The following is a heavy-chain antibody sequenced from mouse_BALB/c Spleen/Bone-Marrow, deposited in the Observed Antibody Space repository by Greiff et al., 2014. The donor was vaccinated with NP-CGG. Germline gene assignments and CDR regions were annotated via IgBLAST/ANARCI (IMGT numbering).Heavy chain of an antibody. CDR1: GYAFTNYL. CDR3: ATRDYRCDGGPFYY. J-gene: IGHJ2*01. V-gene: IGHV1-54*01. Sequence: QVHVKQSGAELARPGASVKVSCKASGYAFTNYLIEWVKQRPGQGLEWIGVINPGSGGTNYNEKFKGKATLTADKSSSTAYMQLSSLTSDETAVYFGATRDYRCDGGPFYYWGQGTTLTVSS. D-gene: IGHD2-14*01. CDR2: INPGSGGT.